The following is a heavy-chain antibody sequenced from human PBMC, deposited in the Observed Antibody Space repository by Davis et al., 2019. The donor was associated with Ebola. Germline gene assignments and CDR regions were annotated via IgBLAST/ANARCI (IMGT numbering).Heavy chain of an antibody. CDR1: GYTFTSYG. CDR3: AKGGTAGKGWYYYYGMGV. V-gene: IGHV1-18*01. J-gene: IGHJ6*02. Sequence: ASVKVSCKASGYTFTSYGISWVRQAPGQGLEWMGWISAYNGNTNYAQKLQGRVTMTTDTSTSTAYMELRSLRSDDTAVYYCAKGGTAGKGWYYYYGMGVWGQGTTVTVSS. CDR2: ISAYNGNT. D-gene: IGHD6-13*01.